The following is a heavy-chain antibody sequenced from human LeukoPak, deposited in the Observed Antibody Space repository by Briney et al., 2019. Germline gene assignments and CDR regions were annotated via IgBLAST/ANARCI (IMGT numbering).Heavy chain of an antibody. CDR2: INGGNGNT. J-gene: IGHJ3*02. V-gene: IGHV1-3*03. D-gene: IGHD3-10*01. Sequence: GVSVKVSCKASGYTFTSYAMHWVRQAPGQRLEWMGWINGGNGNTKYSQEFQGRVTITRDTSATTAYMELSSLRSEDMAVYYCARGGVGAFDIWGQGTMVTVSS. CDR1: GYTFTSYA. CDR3: ARGGVGAFDI.